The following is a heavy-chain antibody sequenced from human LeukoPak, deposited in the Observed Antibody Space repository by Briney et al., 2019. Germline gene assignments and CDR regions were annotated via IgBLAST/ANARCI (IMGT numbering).Heavy chain of an antibody. V-gene: IGHV4-59*01. J-gene: IGHJ4*02. CDR2: IYYSGST. Sequence: PSETLSLTCTVSGGSISSYYWSWIRQPPGKGLEWIGYIYYSGSTNYNPSLKSRVTISVDTSKNQFSLKLSSVTAADTAVYYCASGGDYDSSGYYDYWGQGTLVTVSS. CDR1: GGSISSYY. D-gene: IGHD3-22*01. CDR3: ASGGDYDSSGYYDY.